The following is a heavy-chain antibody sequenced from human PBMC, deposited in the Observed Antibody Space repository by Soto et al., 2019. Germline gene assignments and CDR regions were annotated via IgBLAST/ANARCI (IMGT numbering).Heavy chain of an antibody. J-gene: IGHJ2*01. CDR1: GFTFSSYS. D-gene: IGHD3-22*01. Sequence: EVQLVESGGGLVQPGGSLRLSCAASGFTFSSYSMNWVRQAPGKGLEWVSYISSSSSTIYYADSVKGRFTISRDNAKNSLYLQMNSLRDEDTAVYYCARNPNYYDSSGYYLWYFDLWGRGNLVPVSS. CDR2: ISSSSSTI. V-gene: IGHV3-48*02. CDR3: ARNPNYYDSSGYYLWYFDL.